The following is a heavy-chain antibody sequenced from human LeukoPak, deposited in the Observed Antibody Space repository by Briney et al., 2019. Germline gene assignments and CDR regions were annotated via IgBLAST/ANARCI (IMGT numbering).Heavy chain of an antibody. D-gene: IGHD5-24*01. CDR1: GGSISSSSYY. J-gene: IGHJ4*02. V-gene: IGHV4-39*07. Sequence: SETLSLTCTVSGGSISSSSYYWGWIRQPPGKGLEWIGSIYYSGSTYYNPSLKSRVTISVDTSKNQFSLKLSSVTAADTAVYYCARGDDYNPDPLAYWGQGTLVTVSS. CDR3: ARGDDYNPDPLAY. CDR2: IYYSGST.